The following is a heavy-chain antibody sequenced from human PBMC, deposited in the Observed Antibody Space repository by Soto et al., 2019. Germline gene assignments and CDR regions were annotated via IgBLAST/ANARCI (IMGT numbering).Heavy chain of an antibody. V-gene: IGHV1-3*01. CDR3: ARAAGRSKLLPYYFDP. Sequence: QVHLVQSGAEVQKPGASVRISCQASGYAFTTSAIHWVRQAPGQRLELRGWINPATGDTKYSQNVRGRVTFALDTSATTAYMDLGSLASHDTAVYYCARAAGRSKLLPYYFDPWGQGTPVTVSS. J-gene: IGHJ5*02. D-gene: IGHD3-10*01. CDR2: INPATGDT. CDR1: GYAFTTSA.